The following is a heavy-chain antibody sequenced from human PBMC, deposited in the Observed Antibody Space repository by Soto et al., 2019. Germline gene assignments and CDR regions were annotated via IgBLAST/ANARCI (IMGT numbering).Heavy chain of an antibody. D-gene: IGHD3-9*01. V-gene: IGHV1-69*13. J-gene: IGHJ6*02. CDR1: GYTFISYA. Sequence: SVKVSCKASGYTFISYAISWVRQAPGQGLEWMGGIIPIFGTANYAQKFQGRVTITADESTSTAYMELSSLRSEDTAVYYCATNILTGYYDYYYYGMDVWGQGTTVTVSS. CDR3: ATNILTGYYDYYYYGMDV. CDR2: IIPIFGTA.